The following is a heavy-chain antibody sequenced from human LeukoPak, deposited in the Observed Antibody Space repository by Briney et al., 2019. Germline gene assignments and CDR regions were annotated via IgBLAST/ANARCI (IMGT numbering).Heavy chain of an antibody. Sequence: PSETLSLTCTVSGGSISSYYWSWIRQPPGKGLEMIGYIYYSGSTNYNPSLKSRVTISVDTSKNQFSLKLSSVTAADTAVYYCARWIRVDTAMRGSFDIWGQGTMVTVSS. CDR1: GGSISSYY. V-gene: IGHV4-59*01. CDR2: IYYSGST. J-gene: IGHJ3*02. CDR3: ARWIRVDTAMRGSFDI. D-gene: IGHD5-18*01.